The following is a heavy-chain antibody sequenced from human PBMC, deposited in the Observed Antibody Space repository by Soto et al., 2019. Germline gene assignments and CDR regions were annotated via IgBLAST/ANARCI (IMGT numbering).Heavy chain of an antibody. CDR2: INSRSNTI. J-gene: IGHJ6*02. V-gene: IGHV3-48*03. D-gene: IGHD3-3*01. CDR1: GFTFDSHD. Sequence: EVQLVESGGDLVQPGGSLTLSCVGSGFTFDSHDMHWVRQGPGKGLEWLACINSRSNTIYYADSVKARFTISRDDAKNSLFRHMNSLTAEVSAVYYCASDGNYAQYVVDSYNMDVWGRGTTVTVSS. CDR3: ASDGNYAQYVVDSYNMDV.